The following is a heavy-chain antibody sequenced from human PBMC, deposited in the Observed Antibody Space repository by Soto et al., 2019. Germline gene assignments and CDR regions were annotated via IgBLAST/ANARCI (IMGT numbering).Heavy chain of an antibody. J-gene: IGHJ6*02. CDR2: ISYDGSNK. CDR1: GFTFSSYG. CDR3: AKDGGAQQWLDSYYYYGMDV. Sequence: GGSLRLSCAASGFTFSSYGMHWVRQAPGKGLEWVAVISYDGSNKYYADSVKARFTISRDNSKNTLYLQMNSLRAEDTAVYYCAKDGGAQQWLDSYYYYGMDVWGQGTTVTVSS. V-gene: IGHV3-30*18. D-gene: IGHD6-19*01.